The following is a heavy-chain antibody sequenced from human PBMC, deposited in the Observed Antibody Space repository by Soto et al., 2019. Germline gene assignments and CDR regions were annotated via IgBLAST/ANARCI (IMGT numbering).Heavy chain of an antibody. CDR3: VKDFDCSSTSCYVNFDY. V-gene: IGHV3-64D*06. CDR2: ISSNGGST. CDR1: GFTFSSYA. Sequence: EVQLVESGGGLVQPGGSLRLSCSVSGFTFSSYAMHWVRQAPGKGLEYVSAISSNGGSTYYADSVKGRFTISRANSKNTLYLQMSSLRAEDTAVYYCVKDFDCSSTSCYVNFDYWGQGTLVTVSS. J-gene: IGHJ4*02. D-gene: IGHD2-2*01.